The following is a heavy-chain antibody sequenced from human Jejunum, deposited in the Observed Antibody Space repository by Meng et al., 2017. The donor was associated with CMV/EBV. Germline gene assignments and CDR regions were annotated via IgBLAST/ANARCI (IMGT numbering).Heavy chain of an antibody. V-gene: IGHV4-34*01. CDR2: INHSGSA. J-gene: IGHJ4*02. CDR3: ARKYCGSSNCYPFDY. Sequence: YGGSFSCYYWSWIRQSPGQGLEWIGQINHSGSASYNPSLRRRVTISEDTSKNQFSLRLTSVTAADTAIYYCARKYCGSSNCYPFDYWGQGELVTVSS. D-gene: IGHD2-2*01. CDR1: GGSFSCYY.